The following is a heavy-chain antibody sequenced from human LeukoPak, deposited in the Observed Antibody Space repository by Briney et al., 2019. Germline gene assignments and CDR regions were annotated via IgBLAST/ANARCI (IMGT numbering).Heavy chain of an antibody. V-gene: IGHV1-18*04. D-gene: IGHD2-2*01. Sequence: GASVKVPCKASGYTFTSYGISWVRQAPGQRLEWMGWISAYNGNTNYAQKLQGRVTMTTETSTSTAYMELRSLRSDDTAVYYCARVGVPAAMLVGDYYYYGMDVWGKGTTVTVSS. CDR2: ISAYNGNT. CDR3: ARVGVPAAMLVGDYYYYGMDV. CDR1: GYTFTSYG. J-gene: IGHJ6*04.